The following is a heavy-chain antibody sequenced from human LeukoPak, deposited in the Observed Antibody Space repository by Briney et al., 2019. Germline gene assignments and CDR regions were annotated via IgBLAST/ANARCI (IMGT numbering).Heavy chain of an antibody. V-gene: IGHV3-21*01. CDR1: GFTFSSYS. D-gene: IGHD6-13*01. CDR3: ARLVPSSSWAPFDY. J-gene: IGHJ4*02. Sequence: GGSLRFSCAASGFTFSSYSMNWVRQAPGKGLEWVSSISSSSSYIYYADSVKGRFIISRDNAKNSLCLQMNSLRAEDTAVYYCARLVPSSSWAPFDYWGQGTLVTVSS. CDR2: ISSSSSYI.